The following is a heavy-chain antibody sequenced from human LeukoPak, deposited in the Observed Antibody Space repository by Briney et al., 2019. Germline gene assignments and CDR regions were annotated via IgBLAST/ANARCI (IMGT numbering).Heavy chain of an antibody. CDR3: AREYGDYFEY. J-gene: IGHJ4*02. D-gene: IGHD4-17*01. CDR2: IYHSGST. CDR1: GGSISSGGYS. Sequence: SETLSLTCAVSGGSISSGGYSWSWIRQPPGKGLEWIGYIYHSGSTYYNPSLKSRVTISVDRSKNQFSLKLSSVTAADTAVYYCAREYGDYFEYWGQGTLVTVSS. V-gene: IGHV4-30-2*01.